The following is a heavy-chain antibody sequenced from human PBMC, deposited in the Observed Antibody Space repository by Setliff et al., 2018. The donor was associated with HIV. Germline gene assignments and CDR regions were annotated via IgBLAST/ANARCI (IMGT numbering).Heavy chain of an antibody. J-gene: IGHJ4*02. D-gene: IGHD1-1*01. CDR1: GFTFSTYS. Sequence: GGSLRLSCAASGFTFSTYSMNWVRQAPGKGPEWISYINREETTEWYADSVKGRFIISRDNAKNSLYLQMSSLRAEDTAVYFCVRDINWAFDYWGQGILVTVSS. CDR3: VRDINWAFDY. V-gene: IGHV3-48*01. CDR2: INREETTE.